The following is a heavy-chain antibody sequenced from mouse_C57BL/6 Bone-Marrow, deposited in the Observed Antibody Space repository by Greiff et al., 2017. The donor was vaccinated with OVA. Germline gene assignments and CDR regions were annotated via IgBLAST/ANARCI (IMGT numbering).Heavy chain of an antibody. J-gene: IGHJ4*01. CDR3: ARDQDSSGYCGDY. CDR2: ISDGGSYT. V-gene: IGHV5-4*01. CDR1: GFTFSSYA. D-gene: IGHD3-2*02. Sequence: EVKLMESGGGLVKPGGSLKLSCAASGFTFSSYAMSWVRQTPEKRLEWVATISDGGSYTYYPDNVKGRFTISRDNAKNNLYLQMSHLKSEDTAMYYCARDQDSSGYCGDYWGQGTSVTVSS.